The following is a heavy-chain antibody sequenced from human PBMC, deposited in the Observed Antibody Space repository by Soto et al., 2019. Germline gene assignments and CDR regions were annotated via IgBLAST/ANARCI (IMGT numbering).Heavy chain of an antibody. CDR2: VSFDGVNK. Sequence: GGSLRLSCSVSGFPLNTYSMHWVRQAPGKGLEWVAVVSFDGVNKHYRDSVKGRFTISRDIAKNMLYLQMTSLRLGDTALYYCARDPDLIEAAGNYFDYWGQGTLVTVSS. CDR1: GFPLNTYS. V-gene: IGHV3-30-3*01. D-gene: IGHD6-13*01. J-gene: IGHJ4*02. CDR3: ARDPDLIEAAGNYFDY.